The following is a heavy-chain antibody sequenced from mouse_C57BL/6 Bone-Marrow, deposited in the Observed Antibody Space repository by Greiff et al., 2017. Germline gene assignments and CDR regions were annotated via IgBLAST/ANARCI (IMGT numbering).Heavy chain of an antibody. V-gene: IGHV14-3*01. CDR2: IDPANGNT. CDR3: ARDYGSSCAMDY. Sequence: VQLQQSVAELVRPGASVKLSCTASGFNIQNTYMHWVKQRPEQGLAWIGRIDPANGNTKYAPKFQGKATITADTSSNTAYLQLSSLTSEDTAIYYCARDYGSSCAMDYWGQGTSVTGSS. J-gene: IGHJ4*01. D-gene: IGHD1-1*01. CDR1: GFNIQNTY.